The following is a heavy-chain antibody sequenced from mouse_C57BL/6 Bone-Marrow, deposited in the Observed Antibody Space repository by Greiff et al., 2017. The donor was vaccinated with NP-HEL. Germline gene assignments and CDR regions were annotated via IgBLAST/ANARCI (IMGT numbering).Heavy chain of an antibody. CDR2: ISYDGSN. CDR1: GYSITSGYY. CDR3: AREDYGSSYDWYFDV. J-gene: IGHJ1*03. Sequence: EVQLKESGPGLVKPSQSLSLTCSVTGYSITSGYYWNWIRQFPGNKLEWMGYISYDGSNNYNPSLKNRISITRDTSKNQFFLKLNSVTTEDTATYYCAREDYGSSYDWYFDVWGTGTTVTVSS. D-gene: IGHD1-1*01. V-gene: IGHV3-6*01.